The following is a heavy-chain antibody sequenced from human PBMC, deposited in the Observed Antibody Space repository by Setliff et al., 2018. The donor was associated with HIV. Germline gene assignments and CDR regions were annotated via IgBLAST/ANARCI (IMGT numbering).Heavy chain of an antibody. CDR1: GYIFLGYD. D-gene: IGHD6-19*01. V-gene: IGHV1-18*04. CDR3: ATDGAVAGIEPGAWFDP. CDR2: IDVNKGNT. J-gene: IGHJ5*02. Sequence: ASVKVSCKASGYIFLGYDISWVRQAPGQGLEWMGWIDVNKGNTNYAEKFQGRVTLTTDTSTNTAYMEVRSLTSDDTAVYYCATDGAVAGIEPGAWFDPWGQGTLVTVS.